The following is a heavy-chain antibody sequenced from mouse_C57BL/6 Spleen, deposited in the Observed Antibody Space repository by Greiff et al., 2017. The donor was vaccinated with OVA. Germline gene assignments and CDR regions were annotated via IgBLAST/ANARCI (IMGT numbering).Heavy chain of an antibody. CDR3: ARNYGSQDYYAMDY. J-gene: IGHJ4*01. Sequence: VQVVESGAELARPGASVKLSCKASGYTFTSYGISWVKQRTGQGLEWIGEIYPRSGNTYYNEKFKGKATLTADKSSSTAYMELRSLTSEDSAVYFCARNYGSQDYYAMDYWGQGTSVTVSS. V-gene: IGHV1-81*01. CDR2: IYPRSGNT. CDR1: GYTFTSYG. D-gene: IGHD1-1*01.